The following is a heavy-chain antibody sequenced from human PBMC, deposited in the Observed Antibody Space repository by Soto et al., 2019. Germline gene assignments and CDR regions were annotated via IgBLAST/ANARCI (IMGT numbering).Heavy chain of an antibody. Sequence: ASVKVSCKASGYTFTGYYVHWVRQAPGQGLEWMGWINPNSGDTYLAQRFQGRVTMNRDTSIGTAYMELRGLTSDDTAVYYCARDFIPDIVLMVYAPGYYYYGMDVWGQGTTVTVSS. CDR3: ARDFIPDIVLMVYAPGYYYYGMDV. CDR1: GYTFTGYY. J-gene: IGHJ6*02. CDR2: INPNSGDT. V-gene: IGHV1-2*02. D-gene: IGHD2-8*01.